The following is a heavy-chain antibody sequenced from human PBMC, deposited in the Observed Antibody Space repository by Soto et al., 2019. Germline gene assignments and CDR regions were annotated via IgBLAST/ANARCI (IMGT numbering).Heavy chain of an antibody. CDR2: IYYSGST. D-gene: IGHD2-2*03. Sequence: SETLSLTCTVSGGSISSGDYYWSWIRQPPGKGLEWIGYIYYSGSTYYNPSLKSRVTISVDTSKNQFSLKLSSVTAADTAVYYCARGLELDIAYDYWGQGTLVTVSS. V-gene: IGHV4-30-4*01. CDR1: GGSISSGDYY. J-gene: IGHJ4*02. CDR3: ARGLELDIAYDY.